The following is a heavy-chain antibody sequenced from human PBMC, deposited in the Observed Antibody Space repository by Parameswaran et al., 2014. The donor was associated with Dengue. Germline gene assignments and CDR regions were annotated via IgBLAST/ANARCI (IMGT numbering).Heavy chain of an antibody. CDR2: ISAYNGNT. Sequence: WVRQAPGQGLEWMGWISAYNGNTNYAQKLQGRVTMTTDTSTSTAYMELRSLRSDDTAVYYCARDTGTAMAHGMDVWGQGTTVTVSS. CDR3: ARDTGTAMAHGMDV. D-gene: IGHD5-18*01. J-gene: IGHJ6*02. V-gene: IGHV1-18*01.